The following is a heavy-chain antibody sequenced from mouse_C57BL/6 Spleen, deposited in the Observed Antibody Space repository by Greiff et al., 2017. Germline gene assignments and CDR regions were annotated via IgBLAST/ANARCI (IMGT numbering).Heavy chain of an antibody. J-gene: IGHJ1*03. V-gene: IGHV1-18*01. CDR2: INPNNGGT. CDR3: AREGKYDGPYWYFDV. Sequence: VQLQQSGPELVKPGASVKIPCKASGYTFTDYNMDWVKQSHGKSLEWIGDINPNNGGTIYNQKFKGKATVTVDKSSSTAYVELRCLTSEDTAVYYCAREGKYDGPYWYFDVWGTGTTVTVSS. D-gene: IGHD2-14*01. CDR1: GYTFTDYN.